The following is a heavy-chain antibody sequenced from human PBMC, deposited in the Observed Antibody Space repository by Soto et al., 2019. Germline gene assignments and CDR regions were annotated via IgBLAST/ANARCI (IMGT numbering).Heavy chain of an antibody. D-gene: IGHD5-18*01. Sequence: SETLSLTCTVSGGSISSGGYYWSWIRQHPGKGLEWIGYIYYSGSTYYNPSLKSRVTISVDTSKNQFSLKLSSVTAADTAVYYCARAIWLSHNDYYFDYWGQGTLVTVSS. CDR1: GGSISSGGYY. J-gene: IGHJ4*02. V-gene: IGHV4-31*03. CDR2: IYYSGST. CDR3: ARAIWLSHNDYYFDY.